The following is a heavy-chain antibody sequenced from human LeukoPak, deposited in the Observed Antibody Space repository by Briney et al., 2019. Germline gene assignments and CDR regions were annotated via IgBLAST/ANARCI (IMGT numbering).Heavy chain of an antibody. V-gene: IGHV4-4*07. D-gene: IGHD1-26*01. CDR2: IYTSGST. CDR1: GGSISSYY. CDR3: ARGRGLGAHNWFDP. Sequence: SETLSLTCTVSGGSISSYYWSWIRQPAGEGLEWIGRIYTSGSTNYNPSLKSRVTMSVDTSKNQFSLKLSSVTAADTAVYYCARGRGLGAHNWFDPWGQGTLVTVSS. J-gene: IGHJ5*02.